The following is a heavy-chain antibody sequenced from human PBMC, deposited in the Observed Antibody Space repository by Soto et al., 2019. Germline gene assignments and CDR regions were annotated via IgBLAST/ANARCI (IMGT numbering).Heavy chain of an antibody. J-gene: IGHJ4*02. Sequence: GGSLRLSCTASGFTFANYAINWVRQAQGKGLEWVGLIRNQTYSGTTQYAASMIGRFTISRDDSNSVAYLQMNSLKTEDSAVYYCTRAESPAVAYFFDYWGQGALVTVSS. V-gene: IGHV3-49*04. CDR3: TRAESPAVAYFFDY. D-gene: IGHD2-15*01. CDR1: GFTFANYA. CDR2: IRNQTYSGTT.